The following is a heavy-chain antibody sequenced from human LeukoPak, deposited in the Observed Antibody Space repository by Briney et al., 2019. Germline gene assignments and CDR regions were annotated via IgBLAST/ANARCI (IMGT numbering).Heavy chain of an antibody. CDR1: GGSISSGDYY. D-gene: IGHD5-24*01. CDR3: ARDRVGDGYTFDY. J-gene: IGHJ4*02. V-gene: IGHV4-30-4*08. Sequence: PSETLSLTCTVSGGSISSGDYYWSWIRQPPGKGLEWIGYIYYSGSTYYNPSLKSRVTISVDTSKNQFSLKLSSVTAADTAMYYCARDRVGDGYTFDYWGQGTPVTVSS. CDR2: IYYSGST.